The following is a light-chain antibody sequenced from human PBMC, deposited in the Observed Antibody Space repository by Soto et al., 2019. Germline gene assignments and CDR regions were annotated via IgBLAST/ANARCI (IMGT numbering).Light chain of an antibody. CDR2: AAS. Sequence: VIWLTQSPSLLSASTGDRVTISCRMSQGISSYLACYQQKPGKAPELLSYAASTLPSVVPSRVSGSGSGTHFTITISGFQSEDFATYYCQPYYSFPHTFCHGNKGDIK. V-gene: IGKV1D-8*01. J-gene: IGKJ3*01. CDR1: QGISSY. CDR3: QPYYSFPHT.